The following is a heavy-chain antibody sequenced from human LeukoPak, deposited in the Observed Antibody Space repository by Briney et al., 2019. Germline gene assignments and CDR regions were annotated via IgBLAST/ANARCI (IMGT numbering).Heavy chain of an antibody. J-gene: IGHJ4*02. CDR3: ARDRSPYYYDSSGYEPTN. CDR1: GFTVSSNY. Sequence: GRSLRLSCAASGFTVSSNYMSWVRQAPGKGLEWVSVIYSGGSTYYADSVKGRFTISRDNSKNTLYLQMNSLRAEDTAVYYCARDRSPYYYDSSGYEPTNWGQGTLVTVSS. CDR2: IYSGGST. V-gene: IGHV3-66*01. D-gene: IGHD3-22*01.